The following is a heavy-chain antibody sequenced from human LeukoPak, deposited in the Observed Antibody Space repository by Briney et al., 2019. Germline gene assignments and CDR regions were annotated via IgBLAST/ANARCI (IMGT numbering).Heavy chain of an antibody. CDR2: ISAYNGNT. D-gene: IGHD4-17*01. CDR1: GYTFTSYG. CDR3: ARDTRVGPTYYGDKNFYYYYYMDV. V-gene: IGHV1-18*01. J-gene: IGHJ6*03. Sequence: ASVKVSCKASGYTFTSYGISWVRQAPGQGLEWMGWISAYNGNTNYAQKLQGRVTMTTDTSTSTAYMELRSLRSDDTAVYYCARDTRVGPTYYGDKNFYYYYYMDVWGKGTTVTVSS.